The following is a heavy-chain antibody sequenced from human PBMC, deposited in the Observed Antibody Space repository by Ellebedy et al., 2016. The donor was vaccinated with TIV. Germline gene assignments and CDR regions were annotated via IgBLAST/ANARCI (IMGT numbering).Heavy chain of an antibody. V-gene: IGHV3-48*04. CDR1: GFTFSPYA. D-gene: IGHD4-17*01. CDR3: ARDGAYGDYSPGQYGLDV. CDR2: ISGSSLTK. Sequence: GESLKISCAASGFTFSPYAMNWVRQAPGKGLEWVSHISGSSLTKMYADSVVGRFTISRDNTKNSLYPRMNSLRVEDTAVYYCARDGAYGDYSPGQYGLDVWGQGTTVTVS. J-gene: IGHJ6*02.